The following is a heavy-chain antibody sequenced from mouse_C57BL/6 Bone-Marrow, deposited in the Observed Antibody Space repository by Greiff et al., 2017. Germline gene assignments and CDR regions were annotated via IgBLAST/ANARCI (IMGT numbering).Heavy chain of an antibody. Sequence: EVQLQQSGPELVKPGASVKISCKASGYSFTGYYMNWVKQSPEKSLEWIGEINPSTGGTTYNQKFKAKATLTVDKSSSTAYMQLKSLTSEDSAVYYCARGGLLRMDYWGQGTSVTVSS. D-gene: IGHD1-1*01. CDR3: ARGGLLRMDY. J-gene: IGHJ4*01. CDR2: INPSTGGT. V-gene: IGHV1-42*01. CDR1: GYSFTGYY.